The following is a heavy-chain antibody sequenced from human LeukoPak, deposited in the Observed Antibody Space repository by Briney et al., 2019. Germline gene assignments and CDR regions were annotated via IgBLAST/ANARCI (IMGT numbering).Heavy chain of an antibody. Sequence: PSETLSLTCTVSGGSISSYYWSWIRQPPGKGLEWIGSIYHSGSTYYNPSLKSRVTISVDTSKNQFSLKLSSVTAADTAVYYCARSIGGDDSSGYYYYFDYWGQGTLVTVSS. CDR3: ARSIGGDDSSGYYYYFDY. CDR2: IYHSGST. D-gene: IGHD3-22*01. V-gene: IGHV4-59*08. J-gene: IGHJ4*02. CDR1: GGSISSYY.